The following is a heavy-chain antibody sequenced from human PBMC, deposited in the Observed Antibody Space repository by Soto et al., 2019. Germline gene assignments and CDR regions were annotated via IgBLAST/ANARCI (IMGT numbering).Heavy chain of an antibody. CDR1: GFTFTSSA. Sequence: SVKVSCKASGFTFTSSAMQWVRQARGPRLEWIGWIVVGSGNTNYAQKFQERVTITRDMSTSTAYMELSSLRSEDTAVYYCAAGHYDILTGYYGSVENYYMDVWGKGTTVTVS. D-gene: IGHD3-9*01. CDR2: IVVGSGNT. CDR3: AAGHYDILTGYYGSVENYYMDV. V-gene: IGHV1-58*02. J-gene: IGHJ6*03.